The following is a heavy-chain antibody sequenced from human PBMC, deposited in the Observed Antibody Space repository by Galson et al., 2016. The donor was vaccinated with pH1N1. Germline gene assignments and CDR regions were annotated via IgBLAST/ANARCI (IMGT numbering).Heavy chain of an antibody. Sequence: SLRLSCAASGFTFNKYAMTWVRQAPGKGLEWVSAISGSGRDTYYADSVKGRFTISRDNSKDTVYLQMNSLTVEDTAIYYCAKVPRRGFKAYGADYWGQGTLVTVSS. J-gene: IGHJ4*02. CDR2: ISGSGRDT. CDR1: GFTFNKYA. D-gene: IGHD4-17*01. V-gene: IGHV3-23*01. CDR3: AKVPRRGFKAYGADY.